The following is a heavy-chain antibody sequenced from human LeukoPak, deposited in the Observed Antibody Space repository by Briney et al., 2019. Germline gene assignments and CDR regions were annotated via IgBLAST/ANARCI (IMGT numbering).Heavy chain of an antibody. CDR3: ARDGPYSSGWRHFDY. Sequence: PGGSLRLSCAASGFTFDDYGMSWVRQAPGKGLEWVSGINWNGGSTGYADSVKGRFTISRDNAKNSLYLQMNSLRAEDTALYYCARDGPYSSGWRHFDYWGQGTLVTVSS. CDR1: GFTFDDYG. J-gene: IGHJ4*02. D-gene: IGHD6-19*01. V-gene: IGHV3-20*04. CDR2: INWNGGST.